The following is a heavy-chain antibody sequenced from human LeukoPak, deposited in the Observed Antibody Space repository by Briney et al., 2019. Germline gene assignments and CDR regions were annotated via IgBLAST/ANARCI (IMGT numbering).Heavy chain of an antibody. J-gene: IGHJ4*02. CDR1: GFTVSSNY. D-gene: IGHD4-23*01. V-gene: IGHV4-39*01. CDR3: ARLGGNSAN. Sequence: PGGSLRLSCAASGFTVSSNYMSWVRQAPGKGLEWIGSIYYSGSTYYNPSLKSRVTISVDTSKNQFSLKLSSVTVADTAVYYCARLGGNSANWGQGALVTVSS. CDR2: IYYSGST.